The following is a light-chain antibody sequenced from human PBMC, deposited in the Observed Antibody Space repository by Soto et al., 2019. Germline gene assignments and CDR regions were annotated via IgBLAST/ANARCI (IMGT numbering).Light chain of an antibody. CDR1: SSDVGGYNY. CDR2: DVS. J-gene: IGLJ2*01. Sequence: QSALTQPASVSGSPGQSITISCTGTSSDVGGYNYVSWYQQHPGKAPKLMIYDVSNRPSGVSNRFSGSKSGNTASLTISGLQAEDEADYYCSSYTSSSTLLFGVGTKLTVL. V-gene: IGLV2-14*01. CDR3: SSYTSSSTLL.